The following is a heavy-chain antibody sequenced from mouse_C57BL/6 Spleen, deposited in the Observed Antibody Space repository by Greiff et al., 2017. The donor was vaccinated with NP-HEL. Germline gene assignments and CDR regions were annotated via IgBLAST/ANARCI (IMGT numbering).Heavy chain of an antibody. J-gene: IGHJ3*01. V-gene: IGHV5-4*03. CDR3: AIYDYDGAWFAY. D-gene: IGHD2-4*01. CDR1: GFTFSSYA. Sequence: EVKLMESGGGLVKPGGSLKLSCAASGFTFSSYAMSWVRQTPEKRLEWVATISDGGSYTYYPDNVKGRFTISRDNAKNNLYLQMSHLKSEDTAMYYCAIYDYDGAWFAYWGQGTLVTVSA. CDR2: ISDGGSYT.